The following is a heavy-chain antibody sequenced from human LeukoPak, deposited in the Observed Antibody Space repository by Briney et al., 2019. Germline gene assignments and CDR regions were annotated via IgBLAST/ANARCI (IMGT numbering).Heavy chain of an antibody. D-gene: IGHD6-19*01. J-gene: IGHJ5*02. CDR1: GYTFTSYD. CDR2: LDPNSGNT. CDR3: ARMTVSGRDNWFDP. V-gene: IGHV1-8*03. Sequence: ASVKVSCKSSGYTFTSYDINWMRQATGQGLEWMGWLDPNSGNTGYAQKFQGRVTITRNTAINTAYMELSSLRSEDTAVYYCARMTVSGRDNWFDPWGQGTLVTVSS.